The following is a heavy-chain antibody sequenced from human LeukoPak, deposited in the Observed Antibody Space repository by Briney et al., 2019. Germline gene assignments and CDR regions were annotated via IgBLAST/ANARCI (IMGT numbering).Heavy chain of an antibody. CDR1: GFTFSSYS. D-gene: IGHD4-17*01. Sequence: PGGSLRLSCAASGFTFSSYSMNWVRQAPGKGLECVSSISSSSSYIYYADSVKGRFTISRDNAKNSLYLQMSSLRAEDTAVYFCAREISYGDYPSGDAFDNWGQGTMVTVSS. J-gene: IGHJ3*02. CDR3: AREISYGDYPSGDAFDN. V-gene: IGHV3-21*01. CDR2: ISSSSSYI.